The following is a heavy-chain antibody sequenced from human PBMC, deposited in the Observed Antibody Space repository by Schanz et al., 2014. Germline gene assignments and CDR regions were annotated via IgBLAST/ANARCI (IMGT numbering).Heavy chain of an antibody. V-gene: IGHV3-23*01. Sequence: EAQLLDSGGGLVQPGGSLRLSCAASGFTFSTYAMSWVRQAPGNGLEWVSAISGSGGSTYYADSVKGRFTISRDKSKNTLYLQMNSLRVEATAVYYCAKDPNHVGCDYYFDYWGQGTLXTVSS. CDR2: ISGSGGST. J-gene: IGHJ4*02. D-gene: IGHD2-21*01. CDR1: GFTFSTYA. CDR3: AKDPNHVGCDYYFDY.